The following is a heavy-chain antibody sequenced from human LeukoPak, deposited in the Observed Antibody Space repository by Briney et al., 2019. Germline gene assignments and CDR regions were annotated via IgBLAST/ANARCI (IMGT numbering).Heavy chain of an antibody. CDR3: ARDVRSSGWDY. CDR1: GGSISSSSYY. CDR2: IYYSGST. Sequence: SETLSLTCTVSGGSISSSSYYWGWIRQPPGKGLDWIGSIYYSGSTYYNPSLKSRVTISVDTSKNQFSLKLSSVTAADTAVYYCARDVRSSGWDYWGQGTLVTVSS. V-gene: IGHV4-39*07. J-gene: IGHJ4*02. D-gene: IGHD6-19*01.